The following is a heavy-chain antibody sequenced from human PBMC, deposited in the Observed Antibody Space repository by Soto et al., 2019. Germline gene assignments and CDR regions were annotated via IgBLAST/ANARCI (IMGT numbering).Heavy chain of an antibody. V-gene: IGHV6-1*01. J-gene: IGHJ3*01. Sequence: PSQTLSLTCAISGDSVSSNSAAWNWIRQSPSRGLEWLGRTYYRSKWYNDYAVSVKSRIAINPDTSKNQFSLQLNSVTPEDTAVDDHARARGVDVRGTILLVDANDVAGQGTMVSVPS. D-gene: IGHD3-3*01. CDR1: GDSVSSNSAA. CDR2: TYYRSKWYN. CDR3: ARARGVDVRGTILLVDANDV.